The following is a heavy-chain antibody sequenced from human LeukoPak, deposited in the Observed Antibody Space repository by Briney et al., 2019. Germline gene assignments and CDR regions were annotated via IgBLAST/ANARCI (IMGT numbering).Heavy chain of an antibody. D-gene: IGHD3-3*01. Sequence: SETLSLTCAVYGGSFSGYYWSWIRQPPGKGLEWIGEINHSGSTNYNPSLKSRVTISVDTSKNQFSLKLSSVTAAGTAVYYCASLSLRFLEWLSDTADDYWGQGTLVTVSS. CDR3: ASLSLRFLEWLSDTADDY. V-gene: IGHV4-34*01. CDR2: INHSGST. J-gene: IGHJ4*02. CDR1: GGSFSGYY.